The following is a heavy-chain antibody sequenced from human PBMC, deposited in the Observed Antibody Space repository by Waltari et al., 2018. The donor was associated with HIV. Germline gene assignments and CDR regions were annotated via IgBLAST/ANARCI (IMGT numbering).Heavy chain of an antibody. CDR3: ARGFFQNDLRGLFDL. D-gene: IGHD3-16*01. CDR2: INPKSGVT. J-gene: IGHJ2*01. CDR1: GYSSIADY. V-gene: IGHV1-2*06. Sequence: QVQLVQSGAEGKMPGASGRVSCNASGYSSIADYVHWVRQAPGQGLQWMGRINPKSGVTNYPQKFQGRVSMTRDTSISTAYLEVTTLRSDDTAVYYCARGFFQNDLRGLFDLWGRGTLVTVSS.